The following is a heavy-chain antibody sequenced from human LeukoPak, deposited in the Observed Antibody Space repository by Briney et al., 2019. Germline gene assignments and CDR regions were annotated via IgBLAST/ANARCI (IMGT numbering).Heavy chain of an antibody. CDR3: ARFGSDSLGYKYYFEY. D-gene: IGHD3-22*01. CDR2: ISYSGST. CDR1: GGSISTYY. Sequence: PSETLSLTCTVSGGSISTYYWSWIRQPPEKGLEWSGYISYSGSTNYSPSLKSRVTISVDTSKDPFSLRLSSVPAADTAVYYCARFGSDSLGYKYYFEYWGQGTLVTVSS. V-gene: IGHV4-59*08. J-gene: IGHJ4*02.